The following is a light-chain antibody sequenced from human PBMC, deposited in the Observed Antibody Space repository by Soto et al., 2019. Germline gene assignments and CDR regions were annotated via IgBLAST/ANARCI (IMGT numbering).Light chain of an antibody. J-gene: IGLJ3*02. CDR1: SGDVGGYNC. V-gene: IGLV2-14*01. Sequence: QSALTQPASVSGSPGQSITISCTGTSGDVGGYNCVSWYQQHPGKAPKLIIYEVSNRPSGVSNRFSGSKSGNTASLTISGLQAEDEADYYCSSYTSSYNWVFGGGTQLTVL. CDR3: SSYTSSYNWV. CDR2: EVS.